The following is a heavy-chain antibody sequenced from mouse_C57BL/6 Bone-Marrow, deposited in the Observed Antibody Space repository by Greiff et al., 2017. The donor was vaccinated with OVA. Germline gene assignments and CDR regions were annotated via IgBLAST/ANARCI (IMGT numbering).Heavy chain of an antibody. Sequence: VQLQQSVAELVRPGATVKLSCTASGFNIKNTYMHWVKQRPEQGLEWIGRIDPANGNTKYAPKFPGKATITADTSSNTAYLQLSSLTSEDTAIYYCAIYYYGSSYYAMDYWGKGTSVTVSS. CDR2: IDPANGNT. V-gene: IGHV14-3*01. CDR1: GFNIKNTY. J-gene: IGHJ4*01. D-gene: IGHD1-1*01. CDR3: AIYYYGSSYYAMDY.